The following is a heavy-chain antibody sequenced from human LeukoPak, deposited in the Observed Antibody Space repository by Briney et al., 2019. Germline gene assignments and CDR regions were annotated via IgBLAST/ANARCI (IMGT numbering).Heavy chain of an antibody. Sequence: GGSLRLSCVASGFTFSTPAMTWVRQAPGKELEWVSGISGSGVTDYADPVKGRFTISRDNSKNTLYLQINRLRAEDTAVYYCAKDLNWGGRWGQGTLVTVSS. D-gene: IGHD7-27*01. V-gene: IGHV3-23*01. CDR3: AKDLNWGGR. J-gene: IGHJ4*02. CDR1: GFTFSTPA. CDR2: ISGSGVT.